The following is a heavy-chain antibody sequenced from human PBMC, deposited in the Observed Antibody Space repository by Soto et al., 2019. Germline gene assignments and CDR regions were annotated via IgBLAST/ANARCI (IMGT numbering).Heavy chain of an antibody. Sequence: SETLSLTCTVSGGSISSGDYYWSWIRQPPGKGLEWIGYIYYSGSTYYNPSLKSRVTISVDTSKNQFSLKLSSVTAADTAVYYCARGNYYYDSSGYYNPSNFDYWGQGTLVTVSS. D-gene: IGHD3-22*01. V-gene: IGHV4-30-4*01. CDR1: GGSISSGDYY. J-gene: IGHJ4*02. CDR2: IYYSGST. CDR3: ARGNYYYDSSGYYNPSNFDY.